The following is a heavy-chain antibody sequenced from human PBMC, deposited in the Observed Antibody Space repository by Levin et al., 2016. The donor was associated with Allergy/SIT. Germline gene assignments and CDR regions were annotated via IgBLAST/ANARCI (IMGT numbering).Heavy chain of an antibody. CDR2: ISGSGGST. CDR3: AKADSSSWYFDGFDP. Sequence: VRQAPGKGLEWVSAISGSGGSTYYADSVKGRFTISRDNSKNTLYLQMNSLRAEDTAVYYCAKADSSSWYFDGFDPWGQGTLVTVSS. D-gene: IGHD6-13*01. V-gene: IGHV3-23*01. J-gene: IGHJ5*02.